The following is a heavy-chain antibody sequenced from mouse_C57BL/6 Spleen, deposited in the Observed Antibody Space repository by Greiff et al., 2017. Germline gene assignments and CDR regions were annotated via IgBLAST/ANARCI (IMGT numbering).Heavy chain of an antibody. CDR2: ISSGSSTI. Sequence: EVKLVESGGGLVKPGGSLKLSCAASGFTFSDYGMHWVRQAPEKGLEWVAYISSGSSTIYYADTVKGRFTISRDNGKNTLFLQMTSLRSEDTAMYYWARRSSYDAMDYWGQGTSVTVSS. J-gene: IGHJ4*01. CDR3: ARRSSYDAMDY. CDR1: GFTFSDYG. V-gene: IGHV5-17*01.